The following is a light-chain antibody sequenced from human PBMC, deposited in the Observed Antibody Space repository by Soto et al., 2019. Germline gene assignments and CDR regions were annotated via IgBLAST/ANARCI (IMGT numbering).Light chain of an antibody. Sequence: DIQMTESPSSLSASEGDRISITCLSSQSISNYLSWYQQKPGKPPKLLIYGASNLQSGVPSRFSGSGSETGFTLTISSLQPEDFATYYCQQSYSAPPTFGRGTKVDIK. J-gene: IGKJ2*01. CDR2: GAS. CDR3: QQSYSAPPT. CDR1: QSISNY. V-gene: IGKV1-39*01.